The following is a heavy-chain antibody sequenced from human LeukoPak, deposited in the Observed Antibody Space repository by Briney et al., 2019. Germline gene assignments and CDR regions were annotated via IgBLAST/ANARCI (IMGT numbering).Heavy chain of an antibody. CDR3: ARGTSPSKTDY. V-gene: IGHV1-69*04. CDR2: IIPILGIA. CDR1: GGTFSSYA. J-gene: IGHJ4*02. D-gene: IGHD2-8*01. Sequence: SVKVSCKASGGTFSSYAISWVRRAPGQGLEWMGRIIPILGIANYAQKFQGRVTITADKSTSTAYMELSSLRSEDTAVYYCARGTSPSKTDYWGQGTLVTVSS.